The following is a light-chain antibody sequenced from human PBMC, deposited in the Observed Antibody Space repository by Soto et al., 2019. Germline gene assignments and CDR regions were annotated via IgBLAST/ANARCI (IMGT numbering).Light chain of an antibody. CDR1: QSISSY. J-gene: IGKJ4*01. V-gene: IGKV1-39*01. Sequence: DIQMTQSASSLSASFGDRVTITCRASQSISSYLNWYQQKPGKAPKLLIYAASSLQSGVPSRFSGSGYGTDFNLTISSLQTEDFATYYCQQSYSTPPTFGGGTKVDIK. CDR3: QQSYSTPPT. CDR2: AAS.